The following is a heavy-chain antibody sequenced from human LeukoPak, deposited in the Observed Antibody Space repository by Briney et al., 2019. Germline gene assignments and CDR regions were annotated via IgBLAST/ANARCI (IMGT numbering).Heavy chain of an antibody. CDR3: ARYCTSISCYENGDY. CDR2: ISTGSSTI. V-gene: IGHV3-48*01. D-gene: IGHD2-2*01. CDR1: GFTFSSYN. Sequence: PGGSLRLSCTASGFTFSSYNMNWVRQAPGKGLEGVSYISTGSSTIYYADSVKGRFTISRDNAKNSLYLQMYNLRAEDTAVYYGARYCTSISCYENGDYWGQGTLVTVSS. J-gene: IGHJ4*02.